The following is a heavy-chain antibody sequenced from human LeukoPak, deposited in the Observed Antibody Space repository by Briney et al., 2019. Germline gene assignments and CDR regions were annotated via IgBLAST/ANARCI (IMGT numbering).Heavy chain of an antibody. J-gene: IGHJ4*02. CDR1: GFTFTNSW. Sequence: GGSLRLSCAASGFTFTNSWMAWVRQAPGKGLEWVASISSTSTFIYSADSVKGRFTISRDTAKNSLFLQMNSLRAEDTAVYYCVRSSGSYLDYWGQGTLVTVSS. V-gene: IGHV3-21*01. D-gene: IGHD1-26*01. CDR2: ISSTSTFI. CDR3: VRSSGSYLDY.